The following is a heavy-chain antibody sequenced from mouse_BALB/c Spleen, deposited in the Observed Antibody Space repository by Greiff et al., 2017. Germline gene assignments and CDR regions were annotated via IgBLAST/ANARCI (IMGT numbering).Heavy chain of an antibody. V-gene: IGHV2-6-2*01. D-gene: IGHD3-3*01. Sequence: VKLMESGPDLVAPSQSLSITCTVSGFSLTSYGVHWVRQPPGKGLEWLVVIWSDGSTTYNSALKSRLSISKDNSKSQVFLKMNSLQTDDTAMYYCARHRGDYYAMDYWGQGTSVTVSS. CDR2: IWSDGST. J-gene: IGHJ4*01. CDR1: GFSLTSYG. CDR3: ARHRGDYYAMDY.